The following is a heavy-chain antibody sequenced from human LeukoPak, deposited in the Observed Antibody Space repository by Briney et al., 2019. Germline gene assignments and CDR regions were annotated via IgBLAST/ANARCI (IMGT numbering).Heavy chain of an antibody. J-gene: IGHJ4*02. CDR3: ATVYYYDSSGTLTRGYFDY. D-gene: IGHD3-22*01. Sequence: ASVKVSCKASGYTFTGYYMHWVRQAPGQGLEWMGWINPNSGGTNYAQKFQGRVTMTRDTSISTAYMELSRLRSDDTAVYYCATVYYYDSSGTLTRGYFDYWGQGTLVTVSS. CDR1: GYTFTGYY. CDR2: INPNSGGT. V-gene: IGHV1-2*02.